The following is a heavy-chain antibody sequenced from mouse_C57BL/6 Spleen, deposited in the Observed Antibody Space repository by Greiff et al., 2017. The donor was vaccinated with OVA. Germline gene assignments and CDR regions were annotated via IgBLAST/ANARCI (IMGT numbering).Heavy chain of an antibody. J-gene: IGHJ2*01. D-gene: IGHD2-4*01. CDR1: GYTFTSYW. Sequence: QVHVKQPGAELVRPGSSVKLSCKASGYTFTSYWMHWVKQRPIQGLEWIGNIDPSDSETHYNQKFKDKATLTVDKSSSTAYMQLSSLTSEDSAVYYCARWDDYDVGFDYWGQGTTLTVSS. CDR2: IDPSDSET. V-gene: IGHV1-52*01. CDR3: ARWDDYDVGFDY.